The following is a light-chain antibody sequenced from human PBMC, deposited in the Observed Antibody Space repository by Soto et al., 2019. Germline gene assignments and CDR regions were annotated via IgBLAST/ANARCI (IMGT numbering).Light chain of an antibody. J-gene: IGKJ3*01. CDR2: AAS. V-gene: IGKV1-9*01. CDR1: QGISSY. Sequence: DIQLTQSPSFLSASVGDRAPITCRASQGISSYLSWYQQKPGKAPKLLIYAASTLQSGVTSRFSGSGSGTEFTLTISSLQPEDFATYYCQQLNSYPVTFGPGTKVDIK. CDR3: QQLNSYPVT.